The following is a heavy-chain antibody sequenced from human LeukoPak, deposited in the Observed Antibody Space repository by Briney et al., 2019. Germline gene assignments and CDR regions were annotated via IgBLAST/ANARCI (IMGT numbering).Heavy chain of an antibody. J-gene: IGHJ4*02. CDR2: ISGSDGST. Sequence: GGSLRLSCAASGFPFTTYSMNWVRQAPGKGLEWVSAISGSDGSTYYADSVKGRFTISRDNSKNTLYLQMNSLRAEDTAVYYCAKDYWGEPWGQGTLVTVSS. V-gene: IGHV3-23*01. D-gene: IGHD1-14*01. CDR1: GFPFTTYS. CDR3: AKDYWGEP.